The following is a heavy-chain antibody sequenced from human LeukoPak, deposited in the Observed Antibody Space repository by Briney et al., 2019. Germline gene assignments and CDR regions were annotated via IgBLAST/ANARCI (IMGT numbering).Heavy chain of an antibody. V-gene: IGHV5-51*01. J-gene: IGHJ4*02. CDR2: IYPGDSDT. CDR3: ARSPRAADDFDY. CDR1: GYSFTTYW. Sequence: GESLKISCKVSGYSFTTYWIGWVRQMPGKGLECLGIIYPGDSDTRYSPSFRGQVTISADKSISTAYLQWSSLEASDTAIYYCARSPRAADDFDYWGQGTLVTVSS. D-gene: IGHD6-13*01.